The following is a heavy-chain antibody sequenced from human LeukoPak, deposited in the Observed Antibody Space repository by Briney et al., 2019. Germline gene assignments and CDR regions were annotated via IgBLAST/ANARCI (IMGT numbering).Heavy chain of an antibody. CDR1: GFTFTTYT. D-gene: IGHD1-26*01. CDR3: AREEGGATLGYYYGMDV. CDR2: ISGSSTYI. V-gene: IGHV3-21*01. J-gene: IGHJ6*02. Sequence: GGSLRLSCALSGFTFTTYTMYWVRQAAGKGLEWVSSISGSSTYIYYADSMKGRFTISRDNAKNSLYLQMNSLRAEDTVVYYCAREEGGATLGYYYGMDVWGQGTTVTVSS.